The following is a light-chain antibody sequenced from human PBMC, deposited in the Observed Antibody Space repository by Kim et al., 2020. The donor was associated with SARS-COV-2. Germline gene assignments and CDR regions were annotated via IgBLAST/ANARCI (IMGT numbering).Light chain of an antibody. Sequence: VLTPSPATLSLSPGERATLSCRASQSVSSYLAWYQQKPGQAPRLLIYDASNRATGIPARFSGSGSGTDFTLTIGSLEPEDFAVYYCQQRGNWPLTFGGGTKVDIK. J-gene: IGKJ4*01. V-gene: IGKV3-11*01. CDR2: DAS. CDR3: QQRGNWPLT. CDR1: QSVSSY.